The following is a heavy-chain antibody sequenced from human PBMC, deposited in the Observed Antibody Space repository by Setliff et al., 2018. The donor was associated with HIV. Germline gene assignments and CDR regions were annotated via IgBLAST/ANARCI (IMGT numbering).Heavy chain of an antibody. CDR3: ARRSIVGSTRGYYYYALDV. J-gene: IGHJ6*02. V-gene: IGHV4-39*01. D-gene: IGHD1-26*01. CDR1: GGSISSSSYY. Sequence: KPSETLSLTCTVSGGSISSSSYYWGWIRQPPGKGLEWIGSIYYSGSTYYNPSLKSRVTLSVGTSNNQFSLKLSSVTAADTAVYYCARRSIVGSTRGYYYYALDVWGQRTTVTVSS. CDR2: IYYSGST.